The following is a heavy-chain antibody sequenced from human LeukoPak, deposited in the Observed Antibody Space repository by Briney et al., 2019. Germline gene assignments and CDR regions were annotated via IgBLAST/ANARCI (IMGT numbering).Heavy chain of an antibody. Sequence: ASVKVSCKASGYTFTGYHIHWVRQAPGQGPEWMAWINPNSGGTKYAQKFQGRVTMTRDTSISTAYMEVSRLTSDDTAVYYCVKGWDSSGYYAFDIWGQGPMVTVSS. V-gene: IGHV1-2*02. D-gene: IGHD3-22*01. CDR3: VKGWDSSGYYAFDI. CDR2: INPNSGGT. J-gene: IGHJ3*02. CDR1: GYTFTGYH.